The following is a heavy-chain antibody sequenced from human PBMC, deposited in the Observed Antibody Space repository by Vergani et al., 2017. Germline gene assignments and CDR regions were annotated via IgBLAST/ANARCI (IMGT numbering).Heavy chain of an antibody. D-gene: IGHD6-19*01. CDR2: ISSSSSTI. CDR1: GFTFSNYS. V-gene: IGHV3-48*01. J-gene: IGHJ4*02. Sequence: EVQLVESGGGLVQPGRSLRLSCAASGFTFSNYSMNWVRPAPGKGLEWVSYISSSSSTIYYADSVKGRFTISRDNAKNSLYLQMNSVRAEDTAVYYCARDLERGSSGWYVDYWGQGTLVTVSA. CDR3: ARDLERGSSGWYVDY.